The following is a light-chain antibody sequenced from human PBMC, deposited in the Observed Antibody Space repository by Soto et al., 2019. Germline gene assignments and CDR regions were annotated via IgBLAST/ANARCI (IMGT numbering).Light chain of an antibody. CDR2: VAS. V-gene: IGKV1-39*01. CDR1: QYISTY. J-gene: IGKJ5*01. Sequence: DVQMTQSPSSLSASVSHRVTITCRASQYISTYLNWYQQKPGQAPKLLIYVASNLQSGVPSRFSGSGSGTDFTLPISSLQPEDFATYYCQQSYSNPITFGQGTRLEIK. CDR3: QQSYSNPIT.